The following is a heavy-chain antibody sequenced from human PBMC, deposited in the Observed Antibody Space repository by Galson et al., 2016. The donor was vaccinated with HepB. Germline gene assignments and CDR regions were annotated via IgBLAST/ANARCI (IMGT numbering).Heavy chain of an antibody. Sequence: SLRLSCATSGFAFTSYAFNWFRQAPGKGLEWVSSISPTAWSKYYAGAVKGRFTISRDNSKNTLYLQMNSLRAEDTATYYCAKEMRWLKLGLDYWGQGTRVTVSS. CDR2: ISPTAWSK. CDR1: GFAFTSYA. V-gene: IGHV3-23*01. CDR3: AKEMRWLKLGLDY. J-gene: IGHJ4*02. D-gene: IGHD5-24*01.